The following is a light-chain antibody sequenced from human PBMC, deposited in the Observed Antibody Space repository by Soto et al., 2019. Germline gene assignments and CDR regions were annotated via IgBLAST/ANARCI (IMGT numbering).Light chain of an antibody. V-gene: IGLV2-14*01. CDR1: SSDVGGYNY. CDR3: SSYTNNNWV. J-gene: IGLJ3*02. Sequence: QSALTQPASVSGSPGQSITISCTGTSSDVGGYNYVSWYQQHPGKAPKLMIYEVTNRPSGVSNRFSGSKSGNTASLTISGLQAEDEADYYCSSYTNNNWVFGGGTKLTIL. CDR2: EVT.